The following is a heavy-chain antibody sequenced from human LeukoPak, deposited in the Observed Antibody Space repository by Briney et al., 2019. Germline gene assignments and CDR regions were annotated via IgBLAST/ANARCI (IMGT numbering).Heavy chain of an antibody. CDR3: ARASSGWYFLGWFDP. CDR1: GFTFSSYA. Sequence: GGSLRLSCAASGFTFSSYAMHWVRQAPGKGLEWVAVISYDGSNKYYADSVKGRFTISRDNSKNTLYLQMNSLRAEDTAVYYCARASSGWYFLGWFDPWGQGTLVTVSS. V-gene: IGHV3-30-3*01. J-gene: IGHJ5*02. CDR2: ISYDGSNK. D-gene: IGHD6-19*01.